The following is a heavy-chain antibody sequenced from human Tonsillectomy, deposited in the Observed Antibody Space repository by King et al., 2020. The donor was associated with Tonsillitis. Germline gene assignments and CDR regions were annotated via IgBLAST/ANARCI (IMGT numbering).Heavy chain of an antibody. CDR2: ISSSSSYT. V-gene: IGHV3-11*05. J-gene: IGHJ6*03. D-gene: IGHD6-13*01. Sequence: VQLVESGGGLVKPGGSLRLSCAASGFTFSDYYMSWIRQAPGKGLEWVSYISSSSSYTNYADSVKGRFTISRDNAKNSLYLQMNSLRAEDTAGYYCARDWRGYEWAAGMNYYYYMDVWGKGTTVTVSS. CDR3: ARDWRGYEWAAGMNYYYYMDV. CDR1: GFTFSDYY.